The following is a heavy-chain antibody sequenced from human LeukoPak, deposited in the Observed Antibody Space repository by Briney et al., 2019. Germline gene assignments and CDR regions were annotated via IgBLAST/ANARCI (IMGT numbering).Heavy chain of an antibody. CDR2: IDWDDDK. D-gene: IGHD6-6*01. V-gene: IGHV2-70*11. CDR3: AHSIAGRSEYFQH. CDR1: EFSLSTSGMC. Sequence: SGPALVKPTQTLTLTCTFSEFSLSTSGMCVSWIRQPPGKALEWLARIDWDDDKYYSTSLKTRLTISKDTSKNQAVLTMTNMDPVDTATYYCAHSIAGRSEYFQHWGQGTLVTVSS. J-gene: IGHJ1*01.